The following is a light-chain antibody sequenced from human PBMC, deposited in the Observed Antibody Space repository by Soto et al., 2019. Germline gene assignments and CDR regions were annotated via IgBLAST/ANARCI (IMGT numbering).Light chain of an antibody. CDR3: QHYCCSPYS. CDR2: GAS. Sequence: EIVLTQSPGTLSLSPGERATLSCRASQSVSGNHVAWYQQKPGQAPRLLIYGASSMATGIPGRFSGSGSLSDFNLTISTLEPEDFAVYYCQHYCCSPYSFGQGTKLEIE. J-gene: IGKJ2*03. V-gene: IGKV3-20*01. CDR1: QSVSGNH.